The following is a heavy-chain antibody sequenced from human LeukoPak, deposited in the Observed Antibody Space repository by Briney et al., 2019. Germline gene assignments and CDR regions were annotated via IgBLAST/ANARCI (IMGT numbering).Heavy chain of an antibody. CDR2: IGTSSTTI. Sequence: GGSLRLSCAASGFTFSSYTMNWVRHPPGKGLEWVSNIGTSSTTIYYADSVKGRFTISRDNAKNSLYLQMNSLRADDTAVYYCARFAAGGSYYYYMDVWGKGTTVTVSS. D-gene: IGHD6-25*01. CDR1: GFTFSSYT. J-gene: IGHJ6*03. CDR3: ARFAAGGSYYYYMDV. V-gene: IGHV3-48*01.